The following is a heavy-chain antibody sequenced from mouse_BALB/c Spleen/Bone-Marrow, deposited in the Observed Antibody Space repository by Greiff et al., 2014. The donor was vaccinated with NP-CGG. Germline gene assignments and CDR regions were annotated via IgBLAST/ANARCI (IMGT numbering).Heavy chain of an antibody. CDR3: ASYRDGGYFDV. J-gene: IGHJ1*01. Sequence: VHVKQSGAELVKPGASVKLSCTASGFNIKDTYMHWVKQRPEQGLEWIGRIDPANGNTKYDPKFQGKATITADTSSNTAYLQLSSLTSEDTAVYYCASYRDGGYFDVWGAGTTVTVSP. V-gene: IGHV14-3*02. D-gene: IGHD2-14*01. CDR2: IDPANGNT. CDR1: GFNIKDTY.